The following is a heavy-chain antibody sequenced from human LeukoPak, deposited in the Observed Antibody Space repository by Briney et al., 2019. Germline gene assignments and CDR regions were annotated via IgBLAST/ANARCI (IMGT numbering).Heavy chain of an antibody. J-gene: IGHJ4*02. Sequence: GGSLRLSCAASGFTFSSYSMNWVRQAPGKGLEWVSSISSSSSYTYYADSVKGRFTISRDNAKNSLYLQMNSLRAEDTAVYYCARDPIDYWGQRTLVTVSS. V-gene: IGHV3-21*01. CDR1: GFTFSSYS. CDR3: ARDPIDY. CDR2: ISSSSSYT.